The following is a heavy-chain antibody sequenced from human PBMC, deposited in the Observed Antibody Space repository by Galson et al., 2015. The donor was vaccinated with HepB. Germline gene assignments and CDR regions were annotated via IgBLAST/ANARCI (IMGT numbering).Heavy chain of an antibody. CDR2: IDTAGDT. J-gene: IGHJ6*02. CDR3: VRVGLGYCSSTSCPLDV. V-gene: IGHV3-13*01. Sequence: SLRLSCAASGVTFSSYDMHWVRQAAGEGLEWVSGIDTAGDTYYPGSVKGRFTISRENVKNSLHLQMNSLGAGDTAVYYCVRVGLGYCSSTSCPLDVWGQGTTVTVSS. CDR1: GVTFSSYD. D-gene: IGHD2-2*01.